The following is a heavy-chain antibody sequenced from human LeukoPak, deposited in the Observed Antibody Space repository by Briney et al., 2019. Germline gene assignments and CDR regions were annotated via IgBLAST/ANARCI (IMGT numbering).Heavy chain of an antibody. Sequence: WETLSLTCTVSGGSISSSSYYWGWIRQPPGKGLDWIGSIYYSGSTYYNPSLKSRVTISVDTSKNQFSLKLSSVTAADTAVYYCARLPKDTAMVTHAFDIWGQGTMVTVSS. V-gene: IGHV4-39*01. CDR3: ARLPKDTAMVTHAFDI. D-gene: IGHD5-18*01. J-gene: IGHJ3*02. CDR1: GGSISSSSYY. CDR2: IYYSGST.